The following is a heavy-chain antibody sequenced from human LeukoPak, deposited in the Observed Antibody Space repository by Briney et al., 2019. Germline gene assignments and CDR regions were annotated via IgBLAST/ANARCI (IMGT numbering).Heavy chain of an antibody. J-gene: IGHJ4*02. V-gene: IGHV3-48*01. D-gene: IGHD1-1*01. CDR3: AKDRGERLRDYFDY. Sequence: GGSLRLSCVVSELTFSTYSMNWVRQTPGKGLEWVSYISSSGSLTNYADSVEGRFTISRDNSKNTLYLQMNSLRAEDTAVYYCAKDRGERLRDYFDYWGQGTLVTVSS. CDR2: ISSSGSLT. CDR1: ELTFSTYS.